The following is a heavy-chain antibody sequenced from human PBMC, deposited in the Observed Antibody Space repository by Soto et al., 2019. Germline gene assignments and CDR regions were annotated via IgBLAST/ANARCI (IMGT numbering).Heavy chain of an antibody. Sequence: SETLSFTCAVYGGSFSGYYWSWIRQPPGKGLEWIGEINHSGSTNYNPSLKSRVTISVDTSKNQFSLKLSSVTAADTAVYHCARGRHILTGYYRDLNYGMDVWGQGTTVTVSS. CDR2: INHSGST. CDR1: GGSFSGYY. CDR3: ARGRHILTGYYRDLNYGMDV. V-gene: IGHV4-34*01. J-gene: IGHJ6*02. D-gene: IGHD3-9*01.